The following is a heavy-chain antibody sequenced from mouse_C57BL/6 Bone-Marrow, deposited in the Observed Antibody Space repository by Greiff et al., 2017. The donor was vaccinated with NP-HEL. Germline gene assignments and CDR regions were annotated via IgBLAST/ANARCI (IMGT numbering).Heavy chain of an antibody. CDR1: GYTFTSYW. Sequence: VQLQQPGAELVKPGASVKLSCKASGYTFTSYWMQWVKQRPGQGLEWIGEIDPSDSYTNYNQKFKGKATLTVDTSSSTAYMQLSSLTSEDSAVYYCARSRGNYYWGQGTTLTVSS. V-gene: IGHV1-50*01. CDR3: ARSRGNYY. D-gene: IGHD2-1*01. J-gene: IGHJ2*01. CDR2: IDPSDSYT.